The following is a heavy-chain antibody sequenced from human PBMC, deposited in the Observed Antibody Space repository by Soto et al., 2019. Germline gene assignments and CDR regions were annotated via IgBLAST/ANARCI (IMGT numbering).Heavy chain of an antibody. Sequence: AGGSLRLSCAASGFTFSSYAMSWVRQAPGKGLEWVSAIGGSGASTFYADSVKGRFTISRDNSKSTLYLQMNSLRAEDTAVYYCAKGMSGSPSYNWFDPWGRGTLVTVSS. CDR3: AKGMSGSPSYNWFDP. J-gene: IGHJ5*02. CDR1: GFTFSSYA. CDR2: IGGSGAST. V-gene: IGHV3-23*01. D-gene: IGHD6-6*01.